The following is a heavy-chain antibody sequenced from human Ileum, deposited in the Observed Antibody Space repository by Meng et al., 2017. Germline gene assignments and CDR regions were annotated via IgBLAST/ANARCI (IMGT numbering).Heavy chain of an antibody. J-gene: IGHJ4*02. CDR2: ISDSGGRT. Sequence: GESLKISCAASGFTFGSYAMSWVRQAPGKGLEWVSVISDSGGRTYYADSVKGRFTISRDNSKNTLYLQTNSLRAEDTAVYYCAKGQINSWYYFDYWGQGTLVTGSS. CDR1: GFTFGSYA. CDR3: AKGQINSWYYFDY. D-gene: IGHD6-13*01. V-gene: IGHV3-23*01.